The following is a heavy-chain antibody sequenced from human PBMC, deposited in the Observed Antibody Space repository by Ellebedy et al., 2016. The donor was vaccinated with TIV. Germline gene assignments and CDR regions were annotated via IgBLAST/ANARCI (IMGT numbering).Heavy chain of an antibody. CDR3: ARDMVVDGYNYGAFDI. CDR1: GYTFTGYY. Sequence: ASVKVSCKASGYTFTGYYIHWVRQAPGQGLEWMGWINPKSGGTNYAQQFQGWVTMTRETSISTVYMEVTRLKSDDTAVYYCARDMVVDGYNYGAFDIWGQGTMVTVSS. V-gene: IGHV1-2*04. D-gene: IGHD5-24*01. CDR2: INPKSGGT. J-gene: IGHJ3*02.